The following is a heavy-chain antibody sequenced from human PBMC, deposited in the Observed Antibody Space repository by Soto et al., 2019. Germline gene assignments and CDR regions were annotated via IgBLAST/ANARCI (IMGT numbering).Heavy chain of an antibody. V-gene: IGHV4-39*01. CDR1: GGSISNSDYF. J-gene: IGHJ4*02. D-gene: IGHD1-1*01. CDR3: ASQLESTTYFDY. CDR2: ISHTGSP. Sequence: LQLQESGPGLVKPSENLSLTCTVSGGSISNSDYFWAWMRQPPGKGLEWVGTISHTGSPRYNPSLKSRVTISVDTSKNQFSLRLPSVTAADTAVFYCASQLESTTYFDYWGRGTLVTVSS.